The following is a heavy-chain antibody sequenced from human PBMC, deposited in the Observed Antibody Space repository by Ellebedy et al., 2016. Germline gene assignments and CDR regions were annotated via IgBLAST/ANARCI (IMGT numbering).Heavy chain of an antibody. CDR2: ISRDGDIR. CDR1: GFTFSSYW. CDR3: ATDEGGSYDS. V-gene: IGHV3-74*01. J-gene: IGHJ4*02. Sequence: GESLKISCAASGFTFSSYWMSWVRQAPGKGLEWVSRISRDGDIRGYAEFAKGRFTVSRDNTKNTLYLQMSGLRADDSAVYYCATDEGGSYDSWGQGTRVSVSS. D-gene: IGHD1-26*01.